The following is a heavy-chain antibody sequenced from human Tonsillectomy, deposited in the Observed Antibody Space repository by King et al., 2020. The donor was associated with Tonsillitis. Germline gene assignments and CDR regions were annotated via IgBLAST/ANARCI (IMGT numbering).Heavy chain of an antibody. CDR2: ISSSSGTK. Sequence: VQLVESGGGLVQPGGSLRLSCAASGFTFSSYSINWVRQAPGKGLEWVSYISSSSGTKYYADSVKGRLTISRDNAKNSLYLQMNSLRAEDTAVYYCARDLGYDILTGYYMYFDYWGQGTLVTVSS. CDR1: GFTFSSYS. CDR3: ARDLGYDILTGYYMYFDY. J-gene: IGHJ4*02. D-gene: IGHD3-9*01. V-gene: IGHV3-48*01.